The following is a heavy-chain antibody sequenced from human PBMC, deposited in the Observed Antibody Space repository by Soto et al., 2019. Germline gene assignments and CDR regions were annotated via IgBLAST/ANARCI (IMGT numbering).Heavy chain of an antibody. CDR2: MNPNSGNT. CDR1: GYTYTRYD. J-gene: IGHJ6*03. V-gene: IGHV1-8*01. CDR3: ARGGPGSRGFYYYYYYMDV. Sequence: ASVKVSCKTSGYTYTRYDVNWVRQATGQGLEWMGWMNPNSGNTGYAQKFQGRVTMTRNTSISTAYMELSSLRSEDTAVYYCARGGPGSRGFYYYYYYMDVWGKGTTVTVSS. D-gene: IGHD3-10*01.